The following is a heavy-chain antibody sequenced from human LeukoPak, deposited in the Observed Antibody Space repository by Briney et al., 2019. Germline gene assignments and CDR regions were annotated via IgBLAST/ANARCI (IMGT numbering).Heavy chain of an antibody. CDR3: ARDTWFGNYYLDV. V-gene: IGHV1/OR15-1*04. J-gene: IGHJ6*03. CDR2: IHPKSGDT. D-gene: IGHD3-10*01. Sequence: ALVKVSCQASGYIFTAYYIHWVRQTPGQGLGWMGWIHPKSGDTKFPQRFQGRVTLTSDTTVNTIYMELSGLRSDDTATYYCARDTWFGNYYLDVWGSGTTVTVSS. CDR1: GYIFTAYY.